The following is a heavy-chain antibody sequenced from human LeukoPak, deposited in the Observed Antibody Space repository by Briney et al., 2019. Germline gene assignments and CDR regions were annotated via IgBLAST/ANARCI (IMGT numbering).Heavy chain of an antibody. D-gene: IGHD2-2*01. Sequence: GGSLRLSCAASGFTFSSYAMSWVRQAPGKGLEWVSAISGSGGSTYYADSVKGRFTISRDNSKNTLYLQMNSLRAEDAAVYYCAKDKGGVPAADFDYWGQGTLVTVSS. CDR1: GFTFSSYA. V-gene: IGHV3-23*01. J-gene: IGHJ4*02. CDR3: AKDKGGVPAADFDY. CDR2: ISGSGGST.